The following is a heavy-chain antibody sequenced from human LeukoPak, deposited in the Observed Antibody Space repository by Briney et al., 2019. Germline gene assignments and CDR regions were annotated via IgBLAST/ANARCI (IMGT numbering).Heavy chain of an antibody. D-gene: IGHD3-10*01. Sequence: ASVKVSCKASGYTFTSYAMNWVRQAPGQGLEWMGWINTNTGNPTYAQGFTGRFVFSLDTSVSTAYLQISSLKAEDTAVYYCARGGSGSYYRWFDPWGQGTLVTVSS. CDR1: GYTFTSYA. V-gene: IGHV7-4-1*02. J-gene: IGHJ5*02. CDR3: ARGGSGSYYRWFDP. CDR2: INTNTGNP.